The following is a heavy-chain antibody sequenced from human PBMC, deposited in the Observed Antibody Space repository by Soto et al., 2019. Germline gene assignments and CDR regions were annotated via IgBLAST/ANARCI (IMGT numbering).Heavy chain of an antibody. V-gene: IGHV2-26*01. D-gene: IGHD3-9*01. J-gene: IGHJ4*02. CDR2: IFSHEEK. CDR3: ARSHDIFYGYYKADY. CDR1: GFSLSNARMG. Sequence: QVTLKESGPVLVKPTETLTLTCTVSGFSLSNARMGVSWIRQPPGKALEWLEHIFSHEEKSYSTSLKSRLNIYKDTTKSQVVLTMTNIDPVDTATYDGARSHDIFYGYYKADYWGQGTLVTVSS.